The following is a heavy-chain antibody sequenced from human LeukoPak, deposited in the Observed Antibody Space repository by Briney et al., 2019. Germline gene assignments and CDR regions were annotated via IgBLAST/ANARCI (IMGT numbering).Heavy chain of an antibody. CDR3: ARATYGDY. CDR2: IYYSGST. Sequence: SETLSLTCTVSGGSISSYYWSWIRQPPGKGLEWIGYIYYSGSTNYNPSLKSRVTISVDTSKNQFSLTLSSVTAADTAVYYCARATYGDYWGQGTLVTVSS. CDR1: GGSISSYY. D-gene: IGHD3-10*01. J-gene: IGHJ4*02. V-gene: IGHV4-59*01.